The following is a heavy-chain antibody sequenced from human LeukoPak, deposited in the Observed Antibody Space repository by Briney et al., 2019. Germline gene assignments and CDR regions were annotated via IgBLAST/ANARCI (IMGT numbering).Heavy chain of an antibody. J-gene: IGHJ4*02. CDR3: ARQAGQRGSGFDY. CDR1: GGSISSGGYY. D-gene: IGHD6-19*01. Sequence: PSETLSLTCTVSGGSISSGGYYWSWIRQPPGKGLEWIGYIYYSGSTNYNPSLKSRVTISVDTSKNQFSLKLSSVTAADTAVYYCARQAGQRGSGFDYWGQGTLVTVSS. CDR2: IYYSGST. V-gene: IGHV4-61*08.